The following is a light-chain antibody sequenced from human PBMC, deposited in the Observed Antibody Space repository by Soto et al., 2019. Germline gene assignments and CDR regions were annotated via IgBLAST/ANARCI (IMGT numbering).Light chain of an antibody. V-gene: IGKV3-11*01. CDR2: DAP. Sequence: EIVLTQSPATLSLSPGERATLSCRASQSVSSYLAWYQQKPGQAPRLLIYDAPNRATGIPARFSGSGSGTDFTLTISSLETEDFAGYYCKQRSNWRFTFGPGPKVAIK. J-gene: IGKJ3*01. CDR3: KQRSNWRFT. CDR1: QSVSSY.